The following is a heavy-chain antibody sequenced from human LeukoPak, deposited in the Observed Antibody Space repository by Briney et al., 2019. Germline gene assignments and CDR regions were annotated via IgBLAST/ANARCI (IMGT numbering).Heavy chain of an antibody. J-gene: IGHJ3*02. Sequence: SETLSLTCTVSGDSITSSAFYWGWIRQAPGKGLEWIGNIFHGGNTHYNPSLKSRVSISVDRSKNQVSLNLSSVTAADTALYYCAKQGRPIPLGGVVAIAPFDIWGQGTMVTVSS. D-gene: IGHD3-16*02. V-gene: IGHV4-39*01. CDR3: AKQGRPIPLGGVVAIAPFDI. CDR2: IFHGGNT. CDR1: GDSITSSAFY.